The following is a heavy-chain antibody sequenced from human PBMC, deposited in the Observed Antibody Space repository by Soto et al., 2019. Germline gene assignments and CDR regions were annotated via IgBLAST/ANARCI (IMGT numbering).Heavy chain of an antibody. Sequence: GGSLRLSCAASGLTFSNFAMSWVRQAPGKGLEWVSAISDSGVSTYYADSVKGRFTISRDSSKNTLYLQMNSLRADDTAVYYCGEGIEWELPFDYWGQGTLVTVSS. D-gene: IGHD1-26*01. V-gene: IGHV3-23*01. CDR1: GLTFSNFA. CDR3: GEGIEWELPFDY. CDR2: ISDSGVST. J-gene: IGHJ4*02.